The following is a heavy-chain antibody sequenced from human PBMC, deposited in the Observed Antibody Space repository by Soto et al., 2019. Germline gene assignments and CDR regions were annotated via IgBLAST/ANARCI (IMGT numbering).Heavy chain of an antibody. Sequence: QVQLEQSGAEMKKPGSSVNVSCKASGDTFNKFAFSWVRQAPGQGLEWLGGIIPFFKTPNYAQTFHDRVTITADESTNTVYLELRSLTPDDTALYFCARDGEKQMFLSALAYWGQGTLITVSS. CDR1: GDTFNKFA. V-gene: IGHV1-69*01. J-gene: IGHJ4*02. D-gene: IGHD2-21*01. CDR3: ARDGEKQMFLSALAY. CDR2: IIPFFKTP.